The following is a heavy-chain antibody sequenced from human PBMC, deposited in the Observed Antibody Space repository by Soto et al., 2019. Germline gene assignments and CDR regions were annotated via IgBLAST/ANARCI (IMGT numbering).Heavy chain of an antibody. V-gene: IGHV1-46*01. CDR3: ARVRPICSGGSCYSNYFDY. D-gene: IGHD2-15*01. CDR1: GYTFTSYY. J-gene: IGHJ4*02. Sequence: ASVKVSCKASGYTFTSYYMHWVRQAPGQGLEWMGIINPSGGSTSYAQKFQGRVTMTRDTSTSTVYMELSSLRSEDTAVYYCARVRPICSGGSCYSNYFDYWGQGTLVTVS. CDR2: INPSGGST.